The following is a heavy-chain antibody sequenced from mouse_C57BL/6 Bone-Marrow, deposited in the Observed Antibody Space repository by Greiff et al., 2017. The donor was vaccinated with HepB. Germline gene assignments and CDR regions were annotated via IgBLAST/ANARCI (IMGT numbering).Heavy chain of an antibody. CDR2: IHPNSGST. CDR3: GRKVTVSVDYFDY. CDR1: GYTFTSYW. D-gene: IGHD2-2*01. J-gene: IGHJ2*01. V-gene: IGHV1-64*01. Sequence: QVQLQQPGAELVKPGASVKLSCKASGYTFTSYWMHWVKQRPGQGLEWIGMIHPNSGSTNYNEKFKSKATLTVDKSSSTAYMQLSSLTSEDSAVYCCGRKVTVSVDYFDYWGQGTTLTVSS.